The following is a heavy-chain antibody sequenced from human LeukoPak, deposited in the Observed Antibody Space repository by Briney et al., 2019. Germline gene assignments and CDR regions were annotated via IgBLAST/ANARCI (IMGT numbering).Heavy chain of an antibody. CDR1: GYTFTGYY. V-gene: IGHV1-2*02. CDR3: AKAAAGSQHSYYYYYYLDV. D-gene: IGHD6-13*01. CDR2: INPNSGGT. J-gene: IGHJ6*03. Sequence: ASVKVSCKASGYTFTGYYMHWVRQAPGQGLEWMGWINPNSGGTNYAQKFQGRVTMTRDTSISTAYMELSRLRSDDTAVYYCAKAAAGSQHSYYYYYYLDVWGTGTTVTITS.